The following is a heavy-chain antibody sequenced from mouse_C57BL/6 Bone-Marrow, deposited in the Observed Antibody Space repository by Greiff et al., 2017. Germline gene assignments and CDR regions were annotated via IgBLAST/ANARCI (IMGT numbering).Heavy chain of an antibody. CDR2: FHPYNDDT. J-gene: IGHJ2*01. D-gene: IGHD2-1*01. CDR3: ARGGNYGGYYFDY. CDR1: GYTFTTYP. V-gene: IGHV1-47*01. Sequence: QVQLKESGAELVKPGASVKMSCKASGYTFTTYPIEWMKQNHGKSLEWIGNFHPYNDDTKYNEKFKGKATLTVEKSSSTVYLELSRLTSDDSAIYYCARGGNYGGYYFDYWGQGTTLTVSS.